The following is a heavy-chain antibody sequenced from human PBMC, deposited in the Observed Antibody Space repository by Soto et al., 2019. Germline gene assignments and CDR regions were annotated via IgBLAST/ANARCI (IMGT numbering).Heavy chain of an antibody. CDR1: GFPFSSYG. CDR3: AKGWDWAGAFDI. J-gene: IGHJ3*02. CDR2: ISYDGSNK. V-gene: IGHV3-30*18. D-gene: IGHD1-26*01. Sequence: GGSLRLSCAASGFPFSSYGMHWVRQAPGKGLEWVAVISYDGSNKYYADSVKGRFTISRDNSKNTLYLQMNSLRAEDTAVYYCAKGWDWAGAFDIWGQGTMVTVSS.